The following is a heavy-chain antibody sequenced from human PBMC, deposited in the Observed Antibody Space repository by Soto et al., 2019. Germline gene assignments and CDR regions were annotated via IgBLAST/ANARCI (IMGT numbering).Heavy chain of an antibody. CDR1: GFTFSDFT. CDR3: GRGGRRNFDY. J-gene: IGHJ4*02. CDR2: ISSGGSFI. V-gene: IGHV3-21*01. Sequence: EVQLVESGGGLVKPGGSLRLSCAASGFTFSDFTMNWVRQAPGKGLQWVSSISSGGSFISYADSVRGRFTISRDNAKNSLDLQVDSLRAEDTAVFFCGRGGRRNFDYWGQGTLVTVSS. D-gene: IGHD3-16*01.